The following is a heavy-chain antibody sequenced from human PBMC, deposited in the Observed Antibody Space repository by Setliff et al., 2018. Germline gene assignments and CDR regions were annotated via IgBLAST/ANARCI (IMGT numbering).Heavy chain of an antibody. Sequence: SETLSLTCTVSGGSMIGGHYYWSWIRQLPGKGLEWIAYIYYSGSTNQNPSLKSRVTISVDTSKNQFSLNLNSVTAADTAVYYCARYRNYFDSSGQTQYYFDYWGQGTLVTVSS. CDR3: ARYRNYFDSSGQTQYYFDY. CDR1: GGSMIGGHYY. CDR2: IYYSGST. D-gene: IGHD3-22*01. V-gene: IGHV4-61*01. J-gene: IGHJ4*02.